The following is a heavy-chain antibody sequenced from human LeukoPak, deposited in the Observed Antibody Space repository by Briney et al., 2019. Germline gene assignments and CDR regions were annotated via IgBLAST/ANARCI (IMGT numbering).Heavy chain of an antibody. J-gene: IGHJ4*02. CDR3: ARQEASICFGEPETLDY. Sequence: SETLSLTCTVSGGSISSSSYYWGWIRQPPGKGLEWIGSIYYSGSTYYNPSLKSRVTISVDTSKNQFSLKLSSVTAAETAVYYCARQEASICFGEPETLDYWGQGTLVTVSS. CDR1: GGSISSSSYY. D-gene: IGHD3-10*01. V-gene: IGHV4-39*01. CDR2: IYYSGST.